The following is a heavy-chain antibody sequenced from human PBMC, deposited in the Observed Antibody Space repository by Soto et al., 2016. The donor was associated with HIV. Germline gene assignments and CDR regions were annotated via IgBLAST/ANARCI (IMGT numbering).Heavy chain of an antibody. CDR1: GFIFSNYA. J-gene: IGHJ2*01. CDR3: ARRGPLLTGYYEDVPVTWYFDRR. Sequence: EVQLVESGGGLVQPGGSLRLSCVASGFIFSNYAVHWVRQAPGKGLEYVSAISYNGVSTYYANSVKGRFIISRDNSKNTLFLQMGSLRADDTAVYYCARRGPLLTGYYEDVPVTWYFDRRGAVAPWSLVSS. V-gene: IGHV3-64*01. D-gene: IGHD3-9*01. CDR2: ISYNGVST.